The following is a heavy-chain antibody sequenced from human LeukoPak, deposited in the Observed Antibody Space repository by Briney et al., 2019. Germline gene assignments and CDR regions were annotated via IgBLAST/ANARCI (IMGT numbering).Heavy chain of an antibody. V-gene: IGHV3-15*01. J-gene: IGHJ1*01. CDR2: IKSKTDGGTT. Sequence: GGSLRLSCAASGFTFSSYWMSWVRQAPGKGLDWVGRIKSKTDGGTTDYAAPVKGRFTISRDDSKNTLYLQMNSLKTEDTAVYYCTARYCRSTSCYGEYFQRWGQGTLVTVSS. D-gene: IGHD2-2*01. CDR3: TARYCRSTSCYGEYFQR. CDR1: GFTFSSYW.